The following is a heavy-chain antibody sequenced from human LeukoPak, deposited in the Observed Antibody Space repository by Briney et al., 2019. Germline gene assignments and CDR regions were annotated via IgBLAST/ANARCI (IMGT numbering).Heavy chain of an antibody. Sequence: GASVKVSCKASGYTFTGCYMHWVRQAPGQGLEWMGWINPNSGGTNYAQKFQGRVTMTRDTSISTAYMELSRLRSDDTAVYYCARTTIAVAAFDPWGQGTLVTVSS. V-gene: IGHV1-2*02. D-gene: IGHD6-19*01. CDR3: ARTTIAVAAFDP. CDR1: GYTFTGCY. CDR2: INPNSGGT. J-gene: IGHJ5*02.